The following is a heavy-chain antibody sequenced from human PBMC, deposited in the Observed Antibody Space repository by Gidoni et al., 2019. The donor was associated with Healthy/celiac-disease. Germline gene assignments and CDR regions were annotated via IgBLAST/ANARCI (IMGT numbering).Heavy chain of an antibody. Sequence: QVQLQESGPGLVKPSETLSLTCTVSGDSISSYHWSWVRQPPGKGLEWIGYIHYSGSTNYNSSLKSRVTISLDTSRNQFSLKLSSVTAADTAVYYCARMKGYGYGFVFDYWGQGALVTVSS. CDR1: GDSISSYH. CDR3: ARMKGYGYGFVFDY. D-gene: IGHD5-18*01. V-gene: IGHV4-59*08. J-gene: IGHJ4*02. CDR2: IHYSGST.